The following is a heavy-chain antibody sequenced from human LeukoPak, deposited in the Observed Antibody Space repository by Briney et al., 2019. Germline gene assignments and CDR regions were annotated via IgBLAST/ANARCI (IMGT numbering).Heavy chain of an antibody. Sequence: LAGGSLRLSCAAPGFTFSLYGMHWVRQAPGKGLEWVSYITSSSITIYYADSVKGRFTISRDNAKNSLYLQMNSLRDEDTAVYYCARDSPYGDYPFDYWGQGPLVTVSS. CDR3: ARDSPYGDYPFDY. CDR1: GFTFSLYG. V-gene: IGHV3-48*02. D-gene: IGHD4-17*01. CDR2: ITSSSITI. J-gene: IGHJ4*02.